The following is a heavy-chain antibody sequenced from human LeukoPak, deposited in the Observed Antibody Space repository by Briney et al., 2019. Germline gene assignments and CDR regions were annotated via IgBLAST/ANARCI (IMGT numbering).Heavy chain of an antibody. V-gene: IGHV4-61*02. CDR1: GGSISSGSYY. D-gene: IGHD6-19*01. Sequence: PSQTLSLTCTVSGGSISSGSYYWSWIRQPAGKGLEWIGRIYTSGSTNYNPSLKSRVTISVDTSKNQFSLKLSSVTAADTAVYYCARWSSDWENNYFDPWGQGILVTVSS. J-gene: IGHJ5*02. CDR2: IYTSGST. CDR3: ARWSSDWENNYFDP.